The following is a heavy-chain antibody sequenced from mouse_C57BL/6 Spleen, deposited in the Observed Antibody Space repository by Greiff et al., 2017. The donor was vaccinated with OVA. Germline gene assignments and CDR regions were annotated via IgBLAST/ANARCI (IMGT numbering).Heavy chain of an antibody. V-gene: IGHV5-17*01. CDR1: GFTFSDYG. CDR2: ISSGSSTI. Sequence: EVMLVESGGGLVKPGGSLKLSCAASGFTFSDYGMHWVRQAPEKGLEWVAYISSGSSTIYYADTVKGRFTISRDNAKNTLFLQMTSMRSEDTAMDYCANGWFAYWGQGTLVTVSA. J-gene: IGHJ3*01. CDR3: ANGWFAY.